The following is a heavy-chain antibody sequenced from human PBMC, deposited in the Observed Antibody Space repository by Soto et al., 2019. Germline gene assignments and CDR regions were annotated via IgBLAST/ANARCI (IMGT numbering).Heavy chain of an antibody. CDR1: GYTFTSYD. D-gene: IGHD3-16*01. J-gene: IGHJ4*02. CDR3: ARVAAYYWGPAY. V-gene: IGHV1-8*01. Sequence: ASVKVSCKASGYTFTSYDINWVRQATGQGLEWMGWMNPNSGNTGYAQKFQGRVTMTRNTSISTAYMELSSLRSEDTAVYYCARVAAYYWGPAYWGQGTLVTVYS. CDR2: MNPNSGNT.